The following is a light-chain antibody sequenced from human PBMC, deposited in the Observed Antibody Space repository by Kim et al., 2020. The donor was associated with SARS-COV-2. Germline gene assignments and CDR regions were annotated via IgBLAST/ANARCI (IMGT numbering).Light chain of an antibody. CDR3: YSTVDNNLV. CDR2: KDS. CDR1: VLPKKY. V-gene: IGLV3-27*01. Sequence: SYELTQSSSVSVSPGQTARITCSGDVLPKKYARWFQQKPGQAPVLVIYKDSERPSGIPERFSGSSSGATVTLTISGAQVDDEADYYCYSTVDNNLVFGGGTQLTVL. J-gene: IGLJ2*01.